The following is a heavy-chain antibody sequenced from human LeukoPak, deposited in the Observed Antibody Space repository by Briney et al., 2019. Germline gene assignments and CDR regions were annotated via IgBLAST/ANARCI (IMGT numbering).Heavy chain of an antibody. CDR3: ASWAGCYDAYCWDWAGPALFDF. J-gene: IGHJ4*02. D-gene: IGHD3-16*01. CDR1: GFTFSNYA. Sequence: GGSLRLSCAASGFTFSNYAMNWVRQAPGKRLEWLSSVTASGVTTDYADSVKGRFTISRDNSKNTLYLQMNGLRAEDTAVYFCASWAGCYDAYCWDWAGPALFDFWGQGTLVTVSS. V-gene: IGHV3-23*01. CDR2: VTASGVTT.